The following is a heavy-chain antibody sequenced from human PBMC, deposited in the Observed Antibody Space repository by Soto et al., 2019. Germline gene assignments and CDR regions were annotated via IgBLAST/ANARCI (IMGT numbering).Heavy chain of an antibody. CDR3: ARVGPWVPYYYDSSPYTFENWFDP. J-gene: IGHJ5*02. CDR1: GYSISSGYY. V-gene: IGHV4-38-2*01. D-gene: IGHD3-22*01. CDR2: IYHDGST. Sequence: PSETLSLTCAVSGYSISSGYYWGWLRQPPGKGLEWIGSIYHDGSTYYNPSLNSRVTLSIDMTNNHVSLILNSVTAADTAVYYCARVGPWVPYYYDSSPYTFENWFDPWGQGTLVTV.